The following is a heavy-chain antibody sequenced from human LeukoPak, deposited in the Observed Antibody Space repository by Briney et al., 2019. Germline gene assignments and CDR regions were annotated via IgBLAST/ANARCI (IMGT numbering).Heavy chain of an antibody. J-gene: IGHJ3*01. D-gene: IGHD2-2*01. CDR1: GLTFDDYD. CDR3: AKDISVGIVAEPVAMVSPLDV. Sequence: GRSLRLSCAASGLTFDDYDMHWVRQAPGKGLEWVSGITWNSHSIAYADSVKGRFTISRDNAKNSLYLQMNSLRAEDTALYYCAKDISVGIVAEPVAMVSPLDVWGQGTMVTVSS. V-gene: IGHV3-9*01. CDR2: ITWNSHSI.